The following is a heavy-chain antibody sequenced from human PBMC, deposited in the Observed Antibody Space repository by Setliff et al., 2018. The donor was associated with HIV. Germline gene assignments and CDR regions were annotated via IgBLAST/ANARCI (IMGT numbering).Heavy chain of an antibody. Sequence: LKISCHLSGYSFVDFWIGWVRQMPGKGLEWVGFIYPGDSDSRYSPSFRGQVTISADKSTTTAYLDWASPKASDTAMYYCVRYIGAAAGYIDHWGQGTLVTVSS. D-gene: IGHD6-25*01. CDR2: IYPGDSDS. CDR1: GYSFVDFW. J-gene: IGHJ4*02. CDR3: VRYIGAAAGYIDH. V-gene: IGHV5-51*01.